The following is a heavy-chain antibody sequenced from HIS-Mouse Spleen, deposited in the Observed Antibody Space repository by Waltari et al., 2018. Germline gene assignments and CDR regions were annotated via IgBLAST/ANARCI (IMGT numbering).Heavy chain of an antibody. Sequence: QVQLQESGPGLVKPSETLSLTCTVSGGSISSYYWSWIRQPPGKGLGWFGYIYYSGSTNYTPSLKSRVTISVDTSKNQFSLRLSSVTAADTAVYYCARGGLLAATYYFDYWGQGTLVTVSS. CDR1: GGSISSYY. V-gene: IGHV4-59*08. CDR2: IYYSGST. CDR3: ARGGLLAATYYFDY. J-gene: IGHJ4*02. D-gene: IGHD2-15*01.